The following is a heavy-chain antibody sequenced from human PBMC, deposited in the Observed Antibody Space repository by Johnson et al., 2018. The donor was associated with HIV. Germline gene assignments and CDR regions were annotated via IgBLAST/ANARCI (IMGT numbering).Heavy chain of an antibody. CDR2: ISGSGGTI. D-gene: IGHD2-15*01. Sequence: VQLVESGGDLVKAGGSLRLSCAASGSTFSDYYMSWIRQAPGKGLEWVSYISGSGGTIYYADSVKGRFTISRDNAMNSVYLQMNSLRAEDTAVYYCARDMCSGGSCYAFDIWGQGTMVTVSS. CDR1: GSTFSDYY. CDR3: ARDMCSGGSCYAFDI. V-gene: IGHV3-11*01. J-gene: IGHJ3*02.